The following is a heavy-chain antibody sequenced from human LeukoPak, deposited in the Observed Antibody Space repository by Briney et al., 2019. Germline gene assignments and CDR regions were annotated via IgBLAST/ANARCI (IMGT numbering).Heavy chain of an antibody. Sequence: ASVKVSCKGSGYTLSNHAFSWVRQAPGQGLEWMGGIIPFSGTATYAQKFQGRVTITADEYTRTAYMELSSLRFEDTAVYHCARDRGMDSSGYPGWFDPWGQGTLVTVSS. CDR3: ARDRGMDSSGYPGWFDP. CDR1: GYTLSNHA. J-gene: IGHJ5*02. D-gene: IGHD3-22*01. CDR2: IIPFSGTA. V-gene: IGHV1-69*13.